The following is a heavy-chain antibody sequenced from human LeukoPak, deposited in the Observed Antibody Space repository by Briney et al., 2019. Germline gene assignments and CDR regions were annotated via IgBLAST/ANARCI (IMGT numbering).Heavy chain of an antibody. CDR3: ARERDYTRDAFDI. CDR1: GFTFSSFE. Sequence: PGGSLRLSCAASGFTFSSFEMDWVRQAPGKGLEWVSSITTGGVGVYDDSLKGRFTISRDNAGNSLYLQMNSLRVEDTAVYYCARERDYTRDAFDIWGQGTMVTVSS. CDR2: ITTGGVG. J-gene: IGHJ3*02. D-gene: IGHD4-11*01. V-gene: IGHV3-48*03.